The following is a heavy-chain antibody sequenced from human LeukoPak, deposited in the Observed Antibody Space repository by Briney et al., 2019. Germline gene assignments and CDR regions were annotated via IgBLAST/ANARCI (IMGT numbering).Heavy chain of an antibody. D-gene: IGHD3-9*01. J-gene: IGHJ4*02. Sequence: GASVKVSCKASGGTFSSYATSWVRQAPGQGLEWMGRIIPIFGIANYAQKFQGRVTITADKSTSTAYMELSSLRSEDTAVYYCSRAAAAIRYFDWLLLDWGQGTLVTVSS. CDR3: SRAAAAIRYFDWLLLD. CDR1: GGTFSSYA. CDR2: IIPIFGIA. V-gene: IGHV1-69*04.